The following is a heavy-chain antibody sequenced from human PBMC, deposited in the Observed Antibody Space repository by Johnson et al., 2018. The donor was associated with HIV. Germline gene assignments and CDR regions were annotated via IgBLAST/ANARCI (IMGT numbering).Heavy chain of an antibody. CDR3: AREDTAVVIKRAFDI. D-gene: IGHD5-18*01. V-gene: IGHV3-43*01. CDR1: GFTFDDYT. J-gene: IGHJ3*02. Sequence: VQLLESGGGVARPGGSLRLSCVASGFTFDDYTMHWVRQAPGKGPEWVSLISWDGGSTYYADSVKGRFTISRDNSKNTVFLLLNSLRAEDTAVYYCAREDTAVVIKRAFDIWGQGTMVTVSS. CDR2: ISWDGGST.